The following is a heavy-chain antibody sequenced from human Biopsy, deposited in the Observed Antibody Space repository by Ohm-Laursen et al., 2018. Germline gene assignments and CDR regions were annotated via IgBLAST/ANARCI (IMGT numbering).Heavy chain of an antibody. Sequence: TLSLTCTVSGGSISSYYWTWIRQPPGKGLEWIGDVYYSGSTNRNPSHKSRVTILVDTSKNQFSLKLNSVTAADTAVYYCGRREVVITHDAFDTWGQGTMVTVSS. J-gene: IGHJ3*02. D-gene: IGHD3-22*01. CDR1: GGSISSYY. V-gene: IGHV4-59*08. CDR2: VYYSGST. CDR3: GRREVVITHDAFDT.